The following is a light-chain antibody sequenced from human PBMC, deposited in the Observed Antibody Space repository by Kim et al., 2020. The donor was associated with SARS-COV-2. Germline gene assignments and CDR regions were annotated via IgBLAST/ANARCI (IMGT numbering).Light chain of an antibody. CDR1: SLRSYY. V-gene: IGLV3-19*01. CDR3: NSRDSSGNDWV. Sequence: SELTQDPAVSVALGQTVRITCQGDSLRSYYASWYQQKPGQAPVLVIYGKNNRPSGIPDRFSGSSSGNTASLTITGAQAEDEADYYCNSRDSSGNDWVFGGGTKLTVL. CDR2: GKN. J-gene: IGLJ3*02.